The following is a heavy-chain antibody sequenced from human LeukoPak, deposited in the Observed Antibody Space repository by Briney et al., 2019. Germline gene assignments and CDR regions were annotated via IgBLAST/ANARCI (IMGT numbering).Heavy chain of an antibody. CDR2: ISGSGGST. CDR1: GFTFSSYG. V-gene: IGHV3-23*01. CDR3: AKDRDYALAPFHL. D-gene: IGHD3-16*01. Sequence: PGGSLRLSCAASGFTFSSYGMSWVRQAPGKGLEWVSAISGSGGSTYYADSVNGRFTISSDNSKKTLYLQMNSLRAEDTAVYYCAKDRDYALAPFHLWGQGTLVTVS. J-gene: IGHJ5*02.